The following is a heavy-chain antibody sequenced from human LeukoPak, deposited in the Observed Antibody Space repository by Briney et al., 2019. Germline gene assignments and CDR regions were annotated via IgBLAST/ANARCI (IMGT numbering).Heavy chain of an antibody. V-gene: IGHV3-23*01. J-gene: IGHJ4*02. D-gene: IGHD1-14*01. Sequence: GGSLRLSCAASGFTFSKFPMGWVRQAPGRGLEWVSAISASGDVTFYADSVKGRFTISRDNAKNSLYLQMNSLRAEDTAVYYCARGIRGASGVFDYWGQGTLVTVSS. CDR1: GFTFSKFP. CDR3: ARGIRGASGVFDY. CDR2: ISASGDVT.